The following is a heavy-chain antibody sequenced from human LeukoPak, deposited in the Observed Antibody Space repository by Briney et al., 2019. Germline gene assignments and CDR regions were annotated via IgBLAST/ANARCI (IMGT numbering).Heavy chain of an antibody. V-gene: IGHV1-69-2*01. CDR1: GYTFTGYY. Sequence: ASVKISCXVSGYTFTGYYMHWVQQALGKGLEWMGLVDPEDGETIYAEKFQGRVTITADTSTDTAYMELSSLRSEDTAVYYCATPSYGKNWYFDLWGRGTLVTVSS. D-gene: IGHD5-18*01. J-gene: IGHJ2*01. CDR3: ATPSYGKNWYFDL. CDR2: VDPEDGET.